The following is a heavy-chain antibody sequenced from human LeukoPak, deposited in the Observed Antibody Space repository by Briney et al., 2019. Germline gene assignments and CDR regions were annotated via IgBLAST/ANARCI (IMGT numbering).Heavy chain of an antibody. Sequence: ASVKVSCQASGYTFTGYYMHWVRQAPGQGLEWLGWINPNSGGTNYAQKLQGRVTMTRDTSISRAYMELSRLRSDDAAVYYCARASGYSAYDQFDYWGQGTLVTVSS. V-gene: IGHV1-2*02. J-gene: IGHJ4*02. D-gene: IGHD5-12*01. CDR3: ARASGYSAYDQFDY. CDR1: GYTFTGYY. CDR2: INPNSGGT.